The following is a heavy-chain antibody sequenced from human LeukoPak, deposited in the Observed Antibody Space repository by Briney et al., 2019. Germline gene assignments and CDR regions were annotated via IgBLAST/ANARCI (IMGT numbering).Heavy chain of an antibody. CDR1: GGSISSYY. CDR3: ARWEYYYGMDV. CDR2: IYYSGST. Sequence: PSETLSLTCTVSGGSISSYYWSWIRQPPGKGLEWIGYIYYSGSTNYNPSLKSRVTISVDTSKNQFSPKLSSVTAADTAVYYCARWEYYYGMDVWGQGTTVTVSS. D-gene: IGHD1-26*01. V-gene: IGHV4-59*08. J-gene: IGHJ6*02.